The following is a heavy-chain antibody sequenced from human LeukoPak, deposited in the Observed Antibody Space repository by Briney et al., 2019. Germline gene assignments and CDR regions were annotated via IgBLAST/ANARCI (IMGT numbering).Heavy chain of an antibody. D-gene: IGHD3-9*01. CDR2: IYYSGST. CDR3: AREGGYDILTGYYHDAFDI. V-gene: IGHV4-59*01. Sequence: SETLSLTCTVPGGSISSYYWSWIRQPPGKGLEWIRYIYYSGSTNYNPSLKSRVTISVDTSKNQFSLKLSSVTAADTAVYYCAREGGYDILTGYYHDAFDIWGQGTMVTVSS. J-gene: IGHJ3*02. CDR1: GGSISSYY.